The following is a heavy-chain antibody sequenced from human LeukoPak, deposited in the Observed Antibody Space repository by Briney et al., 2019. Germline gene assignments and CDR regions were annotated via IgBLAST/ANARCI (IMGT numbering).Heavy chain of an antibody. CDR3: ARSRHSYGSSGFPHY. V-gene: IGHV3-21*04. J-gene: IGHJ4*02. D-gene: IGHD3-22*01. Sequence: GGSLRLSCAASGFTFSSYSMNWVRQAPGQGLEWVSSISSSSSYIYYADSVKCRFTISKDNAKNSLYLQIHSLRDEDTAFYACARSRHSYGSSGFPHYWGQGALVTVSS. CDR2: ISSSSSYI. CDR1: GFTFSSYS.